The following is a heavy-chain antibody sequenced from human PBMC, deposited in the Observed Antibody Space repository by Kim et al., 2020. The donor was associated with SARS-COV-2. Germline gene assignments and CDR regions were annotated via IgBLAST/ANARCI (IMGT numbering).Heavy chain of an antibody. CDR3: ARNKKSCSSTTCYGEAIDY. Sequence: ASVKVSCKASGYTFTSYGIRWMRQAPGQGLEWMGWISAYSGNTKYAQKLQGRVTTSNNASPSTAGIRLSNRRTQDTRVHYSARNKKSCSSTTCYGEAIDY. D-gene: IGHD2-2*01. V-gene: IGHV1-18*01. CDR1: GYTFTSYG. CDR2: ISAYSGNT. J-gene: IGHJ4*01.